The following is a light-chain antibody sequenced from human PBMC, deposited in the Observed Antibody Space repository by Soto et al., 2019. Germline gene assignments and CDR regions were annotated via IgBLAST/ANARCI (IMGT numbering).Light chain of an antibody. CDR3: QQYGSLPWT. J-gene: IGKJ1*01. V-gene: IGKV3-20*01. CDR2: AAS. CDR1: QSVSSSY. Sequence: EIVLTQSPDTLSLSPGERATLSCRASQSVSSSYLAWYQQRPGQAPRPLIYAASSRATGIPDKFSGSGSGTDFTLTIVRLEPEDFAVYYCQQYGSLPWTFGQGTKVEIK.